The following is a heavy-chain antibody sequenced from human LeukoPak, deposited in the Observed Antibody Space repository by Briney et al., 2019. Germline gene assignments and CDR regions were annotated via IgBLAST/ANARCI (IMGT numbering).Heavy chain of an antibody. Sequence: NPSETLSLTCTVSGGSISSYYWSWIRQPPGKGLEWIGYIYTSGSTYYNPSLKSRVTISVDTSKNQFSLKLSSVTAADTAVYYCAREDGGTAGYFDYWGQGTLVTVSS. CDR1: GGSISSYY. V-gene: IGHV4-4*09. J-gene: IGHJ4*02. D-gene: IGHD4-23*01. CDR2: IYTSGST. CDR3: AREDGGTAGYFDY.